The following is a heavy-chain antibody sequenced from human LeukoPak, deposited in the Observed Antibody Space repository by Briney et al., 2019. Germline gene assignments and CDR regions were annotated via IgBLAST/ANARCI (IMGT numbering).Heavy chain of an antibody. J-gene: IGHJ4*02. D-gene: IGHD3-10*01. CDR3: ARDSGYYGSGSYYS. CDR2: IYYSGST. V-gene: IGHV4-39*07. CDR1: GGSISSSSYY. Sequence: SETLSLTCTVSGGSISSSSYYWGWIRQPPGKGLEWIGSIYYSGSTYYNPSLKSRVTISVDTSKNQSSLKLSSVTAADTAVYYCARDSGYYGSGSYYSWGQGTLVTVSS.